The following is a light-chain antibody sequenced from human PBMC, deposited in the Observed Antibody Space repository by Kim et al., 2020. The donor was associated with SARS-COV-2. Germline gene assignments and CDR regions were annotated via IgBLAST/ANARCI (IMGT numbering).Light chain of an antibody. Sequence: ASVGERVSISGRASQGISNYLAWYQVKPGKAPELLIYAASTWQSGVPSRFSGSGSGTDFTLTISSLQPEDVAIYYCQKCDSVPYTFGQGTKLEI. CDR1: QGISNY. CDR3: QKCDSVPYT. CDR2: AAS. V-gene: IGKV1-27*01. J-gene: IGKJ2*01.